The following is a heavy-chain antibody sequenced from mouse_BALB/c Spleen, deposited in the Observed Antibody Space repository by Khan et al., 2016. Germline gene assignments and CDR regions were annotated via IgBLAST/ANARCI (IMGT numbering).Heavy chain of an antibody. D-gene: IGHD1-1*01. CDR2: IDPANGNT. CDR3: PRANYYGSSSYAMDY. Sequence: VRLQQSGAELVKPGASVKLSCTASGFNIKDTYMHWVKQRPEQGLEWIGRIDPANGNTKYDPKFQGKATITADTSSNTAYLQLSSLTSEDTAVYYCPRANYYGSSSYAMDYWGQGTSVTVSS. CDR1: GFNIKDTY. J-gene: IGHJ4*01. V-gene: IGHV14-3*02.